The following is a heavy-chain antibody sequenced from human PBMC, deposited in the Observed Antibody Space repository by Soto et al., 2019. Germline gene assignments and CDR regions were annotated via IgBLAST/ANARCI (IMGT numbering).Heavy chain of an antibody. CDR2: ITACNGNT. D-gene: IGHD3-3*01. CDR1: GYNFTDYG. V-gene: IGHV1-18*01. J-gene: IGHJ4*02. CDR3: ARISQSDFWSGYYYFFDY. Sequence: QVHLVQSGAEVEKPGASVKVSCKASGYNFTDYGISWGRQAPGQGVQWMGWITACNGNTKYAQQFHGRVTMTTDTSTNTAYMELRSLESDDTAVYYCARISQSDFWSGYYYFFDYWGQGTLVTVSS.